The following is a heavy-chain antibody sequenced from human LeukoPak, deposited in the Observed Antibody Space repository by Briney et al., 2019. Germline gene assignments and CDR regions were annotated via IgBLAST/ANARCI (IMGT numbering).Heavy chain of an antibody. CDR3: LTIVETDLDAFDI. D-gene: IGHD2-21*01. CDR2: INPDDGST. V-gene: IGHV3-74*01. CDR1: GFTFNNYW. J-gene: IGHJ3*02. Sequence: GRSLRLSCAASGFTFNNYWIHWVRQAPGKGLVWVSRINPDDGSTSYADSVKGRFTISRDNAKSTLYLQMNSLRAEDTAVYYCLTIVETDLDAFDIWGQGTKVIVSS.